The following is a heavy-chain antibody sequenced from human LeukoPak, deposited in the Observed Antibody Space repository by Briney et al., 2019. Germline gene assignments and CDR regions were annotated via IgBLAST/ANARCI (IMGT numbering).Heavy chain of an antibody. CDR2: INPSGGST. D-gene: IGHD2-2*01. Sequence: ASVKVSCKASGYTFTSYYMRWVRQAPGQGLEWMGIINPSGGSTSYAQKFQGRVTMTRDTSTSTVYMELSSLRSEDTAVYYCARDMGYCSSTSCPAYFDYWGQGTLVTVSS. J-gene: IGHJ4*02. V-gene: IGHV1-46*01. CDR3: ARDMGYCSSTSCPAYFDY. CDR1: GYTFTSYY.